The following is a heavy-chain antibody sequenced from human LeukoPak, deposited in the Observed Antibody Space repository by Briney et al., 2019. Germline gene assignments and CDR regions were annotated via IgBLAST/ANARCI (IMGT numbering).Heavy chain of an antibody. V-gene: IGHV1-2*02. D-gene: IGHD4-11*01. CDR2: INPNNGGT. Sequence: ASVKVSCKASGGTFSSYAISWVRQAPGQGLEWMGWINPNNGGTIYAQKFRGRVTMTRDTSISTAYMELSSLRSDDTAVYYCARPLNDYTFDYWGQGTLVTVSS. CDR1: GGTFSSYA. CDR3: ARPLNDYTFDY. J-gene: IGHJ4*02.